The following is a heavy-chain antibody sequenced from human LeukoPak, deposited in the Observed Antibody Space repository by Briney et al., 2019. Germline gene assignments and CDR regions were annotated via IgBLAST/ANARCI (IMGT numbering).Heavy chain of an antibody. D-gene: IGHD2-2*02. CDR3: ARLRYCSSTSCYKSRRNWFDP. V-gene: IGHV4-38-2*02. J-gene: IGHJ5*02. CDR2: IYHSGST. Sequence: SETLSLTCTVSGYSISSGYYWGWIRQPPGKGLEGIGSIYHSGSTYFNPSLKSRVTISVDTSKNQFSLKLSSVTAADTAVYYCARLRYCSSTSCYKSRRNWFDPWGQGTLVTVSS. CDR1: GYSISSGYY.